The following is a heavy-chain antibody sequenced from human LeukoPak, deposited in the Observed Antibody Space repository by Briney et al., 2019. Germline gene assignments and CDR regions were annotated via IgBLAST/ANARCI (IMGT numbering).Heavy chain of an antibody. CDR3: ARVAAAGINYYYMDV. V-gene: IGHV1-2*02. CDR2: INPNSGGT. J-gene: IGHJ6*03. Sequence: ASVKVSCKASGYTFTGYYMHWVRQAPGQGLEWMGWINPNSGGTNYARKFQGRVTMTRDTSINTAYMELSRLRSDDTAVYYCARVAAAGINYYYMDVWGKGTTVTVSS. CDR1: GYTFTGYY. D-gene: IGHD6-13*01.